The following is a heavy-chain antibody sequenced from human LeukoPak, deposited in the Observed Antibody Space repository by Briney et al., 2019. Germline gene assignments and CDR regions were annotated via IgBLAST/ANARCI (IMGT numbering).Heavy chain of an antibody. J-gene: IGHJ4*02. D-gene: IGHD3-22*01. CDR1: GGSFSGYY. Sequence: PSETLSLTCAVYGGSFSGYYWSWIRQPPGKGLEWIGEINHGGSTNYNPSLKSRVTISVDTSKNQFSLKLSSVTAADTAVYYCASDFDSSGYYFYWGQGTLVTVSS. CDR3: ASDFDSSGYYFY. V-gene: IGHV4-34*01. CDR2: INHGGST.